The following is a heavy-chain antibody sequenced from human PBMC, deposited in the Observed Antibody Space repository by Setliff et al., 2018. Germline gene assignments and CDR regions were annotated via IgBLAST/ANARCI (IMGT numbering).Heavy chain of an antibody. CDR1: GGSITSGSFY. D-gene: IGHD3-9*01. Sequence: LSLTCTVSGGSITSGSFYWSWIRQSDGKRPEWIGRIHASGSPDYNPSLRGRVTMSLDPSANQFSLKLSSVTAADTARYYCAKERYFDWFFEEWGQGTLVTVSS. CDR3: AKERYFDWFFEE. CDR2: IHASGSP. J-gene: IGHJ4*02. V-gene: IGHV4-61*02.